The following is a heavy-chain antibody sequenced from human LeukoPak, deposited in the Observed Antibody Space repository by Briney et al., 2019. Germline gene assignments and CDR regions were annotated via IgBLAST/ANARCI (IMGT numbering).Heavy chain of an antibody. CDR2: IRYDGSNK. J-gene: IGHJ4*02. V-gene: IGHV3-30*02. D-gene: IGHD4-23*01. CDR3: AREDYSGNSVGFDY. Sequence: GGSLRLSCAASGFTFSSYGMHWVRQAPGKGLEWVAFIRYDGSNKYYADSVKGRFTISRDNAKNSLYLQMNSLRAEDTAVYYCAREDYSGNSVGFDYWGQGTLVTVSS. CDR1: GFTFSSYG.